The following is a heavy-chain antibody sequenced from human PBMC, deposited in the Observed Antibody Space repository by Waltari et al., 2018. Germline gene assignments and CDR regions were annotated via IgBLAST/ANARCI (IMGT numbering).Heavy chain of an antibody. V-gene: IGHV3-23*04. Sequence: EVQLVESGGGLVQPGGSLRLSCAASGFTFSSYAMSWVRQAPGNGLGGVSAMRGSGGSTYYADSVKGRFTISRDNSKNTLYLQMNSLRAEDTAIYYCLTGYYKPTYCFDYWGQGTLVTVSS. CDR1: GFTFSSYA. CDR2: MRGSGGST. CDR3: LTGYYKPTYCFDY. J-gene: IGHJ4*02. D-gene: IGHD3-9*01.